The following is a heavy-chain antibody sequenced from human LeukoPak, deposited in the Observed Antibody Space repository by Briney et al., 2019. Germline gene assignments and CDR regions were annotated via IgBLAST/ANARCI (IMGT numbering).Heavy chain of an antibody. D-gene: IGHD3-9*01. Sequence: PSETLSLTCAVYGGSSSGYYWSWIRQPPGKGLEWIGEINHSGSTNYNPSLKSRVTISVDTSKNQFSLKLSSVTAADTAVYYCARVGYYNGFDYWGQGTLVTVSS. J-gene: IGHJ4*02. V-gene: IGHV4-34*01. CDR3: ARVGYYNGFDY. CDR1: GGSSSGYY. CDR2: INHSGST.